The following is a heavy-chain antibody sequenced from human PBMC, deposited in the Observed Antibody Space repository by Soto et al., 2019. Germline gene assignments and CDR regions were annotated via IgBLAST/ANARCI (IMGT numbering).Heavy chain of an antibody. D-gene: IGHD3-22*01. J-gene: IGHJ6*02. CDR3: ARDRANYYDSSGYGMDV. Sequence: GVSLRLSCAASGFTFSSYSMNWVRQAPGKGLEWVSSISSSSSYIYYADSVKGRFTISRDNAKNSLYLQMNSLRAEDTAVYYCARDRANYYDSSGYGMDVWGQGTTVTVSS. V-gene: IGHV3-21*01. CDR1: GFTFSSYS. CDR2: ISSSSSYI.